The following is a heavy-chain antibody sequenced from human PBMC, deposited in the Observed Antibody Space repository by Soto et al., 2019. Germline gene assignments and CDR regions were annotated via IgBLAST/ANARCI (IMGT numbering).Heavy chain of an antibody. CDR1: GFTFSIYA. CDR3: AKDSREYGENSMTVDY. V-gene: IGHV3-23*01. J-gene: IGHJ4*02. CDR2: ISGSGTST. Sequence: GGSLRLSCAASGFTFSIYAMTWVRQAPGKGLEWVSGISGSGTSTYYADSVKGRFTISRGNSKNTLYLQMNSLRAEDTAVYYCAKDSREYGENSMTVDYWGQGTLFTVSS. D-gene: IGHD4-17*01.